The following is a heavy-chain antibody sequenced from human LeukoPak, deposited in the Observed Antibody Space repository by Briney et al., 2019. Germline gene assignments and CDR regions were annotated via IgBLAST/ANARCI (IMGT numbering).Heavy chain of an antibody. V-gene: IGHV3-64*04. CDR3: ARDREQWLVTAFDI. CDR2: ISSNGGST. CDR1: GFTFSSYA. Sequence: GGSLRLSCSASGFTFSSYAMHWVRQAPGKGLEYVSAISSNGGSTYYADSVKGRFTISRDNSKNTLYLQMNSLRSEDTAVYYCARDREQWLVTAFDIWGQGTMVTVSS. D-gene: IGHD6-19*01. J-gene: IGHJ3*02.